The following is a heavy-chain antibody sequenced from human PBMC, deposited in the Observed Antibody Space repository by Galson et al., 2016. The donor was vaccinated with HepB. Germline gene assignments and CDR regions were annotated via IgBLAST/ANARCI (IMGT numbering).Heavy chain of an antibody. CDR1: GFTFSIYW. D-gene: IGHD3-10*01. CDR2: IQQVGSEE. V-gene: IGHV3-7*03. J-gene: IGHJ6*02. Sequence: SLRLSCAASGFTFSIYWMSWVRQAPGKGLEWVANIQQVGSEEYYVDSVKGRFTISKDNAKNSLNLQMNSLRAEDSAVYYCARLKHYGSGSSYYYYGLDVWGQGTKVTVSS. CDR3: ARLKHYGSGSSYYYYGLDV.